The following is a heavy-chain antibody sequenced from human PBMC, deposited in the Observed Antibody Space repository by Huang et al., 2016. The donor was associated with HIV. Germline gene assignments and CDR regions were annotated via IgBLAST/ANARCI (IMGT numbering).Heavy chain of an antibody. CDR1: CGSISSHY. CDR2: VYYSGST. CDR3: ARDGTAHYYYYMDV. J-gene: IGHJ6*03. V-gene: IGHV4-59*11. Sequence: QVQLQESGPGLVKPSETLSLTCTVSCGSISSHYWSWIRQPPGKGLGWIGSVYYSGSTNYNPALKSRVTISVDTSKNQFSLKLSSVTAADTAVYYCARDGTAHYYYYMDVWGKGTTVTVSS.